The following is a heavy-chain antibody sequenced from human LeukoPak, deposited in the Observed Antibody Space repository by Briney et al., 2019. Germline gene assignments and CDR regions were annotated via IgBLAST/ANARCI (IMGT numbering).Heavy chain of an antibody. CDR1: GGSISSYY. D-gene: IGHD3-16*02. J-gene: IGHJ4*02. V-gene: IGHV4-59*01. CDR3: AEYVWWSYHTFEDY. Sequence: SETLSLTCTVSGGSISSYYWSWIPQPPGKGLEWIGYISYSGSTNYNPSLKSRVTISVDTSKNQFSLKLSSVTAADTVVYYCAEYVWWSYHTFEDYWGQGTLVTVSS. CDR2: ISYSGST.